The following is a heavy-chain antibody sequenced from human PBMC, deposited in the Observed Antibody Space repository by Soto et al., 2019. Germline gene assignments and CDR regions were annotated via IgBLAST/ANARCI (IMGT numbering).Heavy chain of an antibody. CDR1: GFTFSNAW. J-gene: IGHJ6*03. CDR2: IKSKTDGVTT. V-gene: IGHV3-15*01. CDR3: TTDVGYDFWSGRRGYYYYYMDV. Sequence: EVQLVESGGGLVKPGGSLRLSCAASGFTFSNAWMSWVRQAPGKGLEWVGRIKSKTDGVTTDYAAPVKGRFTISRDDSKNKLYLQMNSLKTEDTAVYYCTTDVGYDFWSGRRGYYYYYMDVWGKGTTVTVSS. D-gene: IGHD3-3*01.